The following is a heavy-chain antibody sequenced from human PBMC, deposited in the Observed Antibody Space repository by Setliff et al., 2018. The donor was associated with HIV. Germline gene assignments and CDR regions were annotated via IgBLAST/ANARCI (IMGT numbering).Heavy chain of an antibody. CDR1: HGSISSNSYY. V-gene: IGHV4-39*01. Sequence: ASETLSFTCIVSHGSISSNSYYWAWIRQPPGKGLQWIGSIDYTGKTYYNPSLKGRVTISVDTSKNQFSLNLTSIAAADTAVYYCARGTYYYDNSDYFPENFYYIDVWAKGTMVTVSS. CDR3: ARGTYYYDNSDYFPENFYYIDV. CDR2: IDYTGKT. D-gene: IGHD3-22*01. J-gene: IGHJ6*03.